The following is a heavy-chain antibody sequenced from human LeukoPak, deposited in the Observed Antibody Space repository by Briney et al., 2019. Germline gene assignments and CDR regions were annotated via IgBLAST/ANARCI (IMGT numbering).Heavy chain of an antibody. J-gene: IGHJ4*02. CDR1: GFTFSSYG. D-gene: IGHD5-12*01. CDR2: ISYDGSNK. V-gene: IGHV3-30*18. Sequence: GGSLRLSCAASGFTFSSYGMHWVRQAPGKGLEWVAVISYDGSNKYYADPVKGRFTISRDNSKNTLYLQMNSLRAEDTAVYYCANVVDIVATTAHWGQGTMVTVSS. CDR3: ANVVDIVATTAH.